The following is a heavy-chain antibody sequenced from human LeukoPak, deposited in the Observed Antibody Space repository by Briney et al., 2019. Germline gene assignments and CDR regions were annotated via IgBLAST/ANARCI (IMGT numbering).Heavy chain of an antibody. D-gene: IGHD6-19*01. CDR1: GFTYDDYA. Sequence: GGSLRLSCAASGFTYDDYAMHWVRQAPGKGLEWVSGISWNSGGIGYADSVKGRFTISRDNAKNSLYLQMNSLRAEDMALYYCAKAVSLSGSLDYWGQGTLVTVSS. V-gene: IGHV3-9*03. CDR3: AKAVSLSGSLDY. CDR2: ISWNSGGI. J-gene: IGHJ4*02.